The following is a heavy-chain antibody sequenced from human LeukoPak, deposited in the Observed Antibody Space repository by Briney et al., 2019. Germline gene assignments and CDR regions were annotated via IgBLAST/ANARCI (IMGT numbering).Heavy chain of an antibody. V-gene: IGHV4-38-2*02. CDR1: GYSISSGYY. CDR3: AREHSGGVGFDY. J-gene: IGHJ4*02. Sequence: SETLSLTCTVSGYSISSGYYWGWIRQPPGKGLEWIGSIYHSGSTYYNPSLKSRVTISVDTSKNQFSLKLSSVTAADTAVYYCAREHSGGVGFDYWGQGTLVTVSS. D-gene: IGHD3-10*01. CDR2: IYHSGST.